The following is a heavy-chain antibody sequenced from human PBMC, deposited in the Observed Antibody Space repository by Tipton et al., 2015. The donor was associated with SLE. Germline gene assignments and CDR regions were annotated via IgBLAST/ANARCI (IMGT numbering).Heavy chain of an antibody. CDR3: ARGGGYSGYDGGWFDP. CDR2: IYTSGST. CDR1: GGSISSYY. V-gene: IGHV4-4*07. Sequence: LRLSCTVSGGSISSYYWSWIRQPAGKGLEWIGRIYTSGSTNYNPSLKSRVTMSVETSKNQFSLKLSSVTAADTAVYYCARGGGYSGYDGGWFDPWGQGTLVTVSS. D-gene: IGHD5-12*01. J-gene: IGHJ5*02.